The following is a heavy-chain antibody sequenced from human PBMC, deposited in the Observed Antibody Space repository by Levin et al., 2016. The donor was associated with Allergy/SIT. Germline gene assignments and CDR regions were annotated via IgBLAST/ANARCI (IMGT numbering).Heavy chain of an antibody. J-gene: IGHJ4*02. Sequence: GESLKISCAASGFTFSTSWMHWVRQAPGMGLVWVSRMSSDGGSTYYADSVKGRFTISRDNAENTLYLQMNTLRAEDTAVYYCARDSGAGIDYWGQGTLVTVSS. V-gene: IGHV3-74*01. D-gene: IGHD1-26*01. CDR3: ARDSGAGIDY. CDR1: GFTFSTSW. CDR2: MSSDGGST.